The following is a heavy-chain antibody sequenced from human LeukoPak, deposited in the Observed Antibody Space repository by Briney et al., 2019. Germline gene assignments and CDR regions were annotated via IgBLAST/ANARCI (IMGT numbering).Heavy chain of an antibody. CDR2: IYYSGST. CDR3: ARGGVAARPNSRYYYGMDV. Sequence: SETLSLTCTVSGGSISSYYWSWIRQPPGKGLEWIGYIYYSGSTNYNPSLKGRVTISVDTSKNQFSLKLSSVTAADTAVYYCARGGVAARPNSRYYYGMDVWGQGTTVTVSS. V-gene: IGHV4-59*01. D-gene: IGHD6-6*01. CDR1: GGSISSYY. J-gene: IGHJ6*02.